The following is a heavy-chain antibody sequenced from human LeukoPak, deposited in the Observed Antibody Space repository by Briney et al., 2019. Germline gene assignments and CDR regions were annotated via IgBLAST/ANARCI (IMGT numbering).Heavy chain of an antibody. D-gene: IGHD2-15*01. V-gene: IGHV3-33*01. CDR1: GFTFRSYG. CDR2: IWYDGSNK. Sequence: GGSLRLSCAASGFTFRSYGMHWVRQAPGEGLEWVAVIWYDGSNKNYADSVKGRFTISRDNSKNTLYLQMNSLRAEDTAVYYCARDRAAATEYYYMDVWGKGTTVSVSS. CDR3: ARDRAAATEYYYMDV. J-gene: IGHJ6*03.